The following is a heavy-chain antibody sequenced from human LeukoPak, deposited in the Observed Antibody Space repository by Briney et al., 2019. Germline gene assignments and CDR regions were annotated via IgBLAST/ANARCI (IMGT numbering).Heavy chain of an antibody. J-gene: IGHJ4*02. CDR3: ARDPYDSSGHRWDY. CDR2: IIPIFGTA. D-gene: IGHD3-22*01. Sequence: ASVKVSCKASGGTFSSYAISWVRQAPGQGLEWMGGIIPIFGTANYAQKFQGRVTITTDESTSTAYMELSSLRSEDTAVYYCARDPYDSSGHRWDYWGQGTLVTVSS. CDR1: GGTFSSYA. V-gene: IGHV1-69*05.